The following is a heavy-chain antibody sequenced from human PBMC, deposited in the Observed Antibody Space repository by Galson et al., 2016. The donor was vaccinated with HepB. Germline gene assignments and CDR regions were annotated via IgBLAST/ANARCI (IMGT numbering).Heavy chain of an antibody. J-gene: IGHJ6*02. CDR3: ARDLVPAGMDGMDG. Sequence: SETLSLTCAVSGGSISSNNWWIWVRQPPGKGLEWIGEIYHSGGSNYNPSLKSRVTMSVDKSKNQFTLKLTSVTAADTAVYYCARDLVPAGMDGMDGGGRGTPVIVSS. V-gene: IGHV4-4*02. D-gene: IGHD2-2*01. CDR2: IYHSGGS. CDR1: GGSISSNNW.